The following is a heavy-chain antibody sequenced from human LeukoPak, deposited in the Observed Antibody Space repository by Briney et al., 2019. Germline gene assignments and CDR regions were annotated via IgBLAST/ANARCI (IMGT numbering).Heavy chain of an antibody. CDR2: MNQDGSEK. V-gene: IGHV3-7*01. Sequence: PGGSLRLSCAASGFTVSSNYMSWVRQAPGKGLEWVANMNQDGSEKHYVDSVRGRFTISRDNARNALFLQMNSLRAEDTAVYYCARDYFDYWGQGALVTVSS. CDR1: GFTVSSNY. J-gene: IGHJ4*02. CDR3: ARDYFDY.